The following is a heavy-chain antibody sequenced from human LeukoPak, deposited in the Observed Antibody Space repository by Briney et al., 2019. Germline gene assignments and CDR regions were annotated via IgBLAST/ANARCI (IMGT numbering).Heavy chain of an antibody. D-gene: IGHD6-19*01. CDR2: ISWNSGSI. Sequence: GGSLRLSCAASGSTFDDYAMHWFRQAPGKGLEWVSGISWNSGSIGYADSVKGRFTISRDNAKNSLYLQMNSLRAEDTALYYCAKDTYRSGFDYWGQGTLVTVSS. CDR1: GSTFDDYA. J-gene: IGHJ4*02. CDR3: AKDTYRSGFDY. V-gene: IGHV3-9*01.